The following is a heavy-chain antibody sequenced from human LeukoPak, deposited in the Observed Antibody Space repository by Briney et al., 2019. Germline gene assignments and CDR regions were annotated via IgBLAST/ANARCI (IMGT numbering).Heavy chain of an antibody. D-gene: IGHD2-15*01. CDR1: GGSFSGYY. CDR2: INHSGST. V-gene: IGHV4-34*01. CDR3: ARGEVVVAATLGY. J-gene: IGHJ4*02. Sequence: SETLSLTCTVYGGSFSGYYWSWIRQPPGKGLEWIGEINHSGSTNYNPSLKSRVTISVDTSKNQFSLKLSSVTAADTALYYCARGEVVVAATLGYWGQGTLVAVSS.